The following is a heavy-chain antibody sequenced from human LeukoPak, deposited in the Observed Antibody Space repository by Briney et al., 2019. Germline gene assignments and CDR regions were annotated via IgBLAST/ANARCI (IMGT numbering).Heavy chain of an antibody. Sequence: PGGSLRLSCAASGFTFSSYWMHWVRQAPGKGLVWVSRINGDGTSTTYADSVKGRFTISRDNAKNSLYLQMNSLRDEDTAVYYCARDSGVDAHIDYWGQGALVTVSA. J-gene: IGHJ4*02. CDR1: GFTFSSYW. V-gene: IGHV3-74*03. CDR3: ARDSGVDAHIDY. D-gene: IGHD3-3*01. CDR2: INGDGTST.